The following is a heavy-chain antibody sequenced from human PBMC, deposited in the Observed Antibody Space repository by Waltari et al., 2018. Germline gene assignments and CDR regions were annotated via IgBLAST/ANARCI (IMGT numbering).Heavy chain of an antibody. CDR2: IYYSGST. CDR1: GGSISSSSYY. J-gene: IGHJ4*02. CDR3: ARSMVVTPQSFDY. V-gene: IGHV4-39*07. Sequence: QLQLQESGPGLVKPSETLSLTCTVSGGSISSSSYYWGWIRQPPGKGLEWIGSIYYSGSTYYNPSLKSRVTISVDTSKNQFSLKLSSVTAADTAVYYCARSMVVTPQSFDYWGQGTLVTVSS. D-gene: IGHD2-15*01.